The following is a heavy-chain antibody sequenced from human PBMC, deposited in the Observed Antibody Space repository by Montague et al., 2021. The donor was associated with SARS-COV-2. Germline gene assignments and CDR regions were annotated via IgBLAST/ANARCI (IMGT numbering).Heavy chain of an antibody. D-gene: IGHD5-12*01. V-gene: IGHV3-30-3*01. CDR3: ARDFRNIVATYGMDV. CDR1: GFTFSSYA. CDR2: ISYDGSNK. Sequence: SLRLSCAASGFTFSSYAMHWVRQAPGKGLEWVAAISYDGSNKYYADSVKGRFTISRDNSKNTLYLQMNSLRAEDTAAYYCARDFRNIVATYGMDVWGQGATVTVSS. J-gene: IGHJ6*02.